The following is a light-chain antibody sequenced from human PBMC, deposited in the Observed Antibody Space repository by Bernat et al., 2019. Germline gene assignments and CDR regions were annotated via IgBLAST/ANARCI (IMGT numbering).Light chain of an antibody. J-gene: IGKJ1*01. CDR2: KAS. CDR3: QQYNSYSGT. V-gene: IGKV1-5*03. CDR1: QSISSW. Sequence: DIQMTQSPSTLSASVGDRVTITCRASQSISSWLAWYQQKPGKAPKLLIYKASSLESGVPSRFSGSGSGTEFTLTINGLQPDDFATYYCQQYNSYSGTFGQGTKVEIK.